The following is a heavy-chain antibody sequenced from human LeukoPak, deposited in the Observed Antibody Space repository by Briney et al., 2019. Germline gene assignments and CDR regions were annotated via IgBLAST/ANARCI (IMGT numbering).Heavy chain of an antibody. CDR2: FDPEAGET. CDR1: GYTLTEFS. V-gene: IGHV1-24*01. Sequence: ASVKVSCKVSGYTLTEFSMHWVRQALGKGLEWMGGFDPEAGETIYAQKFQGRVTITADESTSTAYMELSSLRSEDTAVYYCARAPPMAGTVSGFLDYWGQGTLVTVSS. D-gene: IGHD6-19*01. J-gene: IGHJ4*02. CDR3: ARAPPMAGTVSGFLDY.